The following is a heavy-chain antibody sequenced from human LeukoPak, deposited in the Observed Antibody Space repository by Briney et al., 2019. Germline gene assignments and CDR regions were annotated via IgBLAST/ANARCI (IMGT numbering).Heavy chain of an antibody. CDR1: GYTFTDYY. D-gene: IGHD4-17*01. CDR3: ARDRPGYADYPYYFDY. J-gene: IGHJ4*02. Sequence: RASVKVSCKASGYTFTDYYLQWVRQAPGQGLEWMGWISAYNGNTNYVQKLQGRVTMTTDTSTSTAYMEVRSLRSDDTAVYYCARDRPGYADYPYYFDYWGQGTLVTVSS. V-gene: IGHV1-18*04. CDR2: ISAYNGNT.